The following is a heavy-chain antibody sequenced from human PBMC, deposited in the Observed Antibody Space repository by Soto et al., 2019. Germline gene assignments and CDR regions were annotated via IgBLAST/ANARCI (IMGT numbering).Heavy chain of an antibody. CDR1: GFTVSSNY. D-gene: IGHD5-18*01. CDR3: ASAIGYNYAQAGDSLDY. V-gene: IGHV3-53*01. Sequence: EVQLVESGGGLIQPGGSLRLSCAASGFTVSSNYLTWVRQAPGKGLEWVEVIYGDGSTYYEDCVKGRLTISRDSSKSTLYLQMNSLRADDTAVYYCASAIGYNYAQAGDSLDYWGQGTLVTVSS. CDR2: IYGDGST. J-gene: IGHJ4*02.